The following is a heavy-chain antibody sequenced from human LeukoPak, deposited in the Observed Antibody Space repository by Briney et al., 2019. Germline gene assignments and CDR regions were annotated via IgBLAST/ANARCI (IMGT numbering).Heavy chain of an antibody. CDR3: AKTKYYDSTLLDY. CDR2: IIPIFGTA. Sequence: GASVKVSCKASGGTFSSYAISWVRQAPGQGLEWMGGIIPIFGTANYAQKFQGRVTITADKSTSTAYMELSSLRAEDTAVYYCAKTKYYDSTLLDYWGQGTLVTVSS. V-gene: IGHV1-69*06. CDR1: GGTFSSYA. D-gene: IGHD3-22*01. J-gene: IGHJ4*02.